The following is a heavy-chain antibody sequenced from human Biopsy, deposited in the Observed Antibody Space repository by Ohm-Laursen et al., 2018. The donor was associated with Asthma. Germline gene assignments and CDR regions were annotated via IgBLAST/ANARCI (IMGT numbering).Heavy chain of an antibody. CDR1: GYTFIGCH. V-gene: IGHV1-2*06. CDR2: INPNSGGT. J-gene: IGHJ5*02. Sequence: SVKVSCKASGYTFIGCHIHWMRQAPGQGPEWMGRINPNSGGTNYAQKFQGRVTMTRDTSTSTAYMEVSRLRSDDTAVYYCARGQKSAGDRWFDPWGQGTLVTVSS. CDR3: ARGQKSAGDRWFDP. D-gene: IGHD6-13*01.